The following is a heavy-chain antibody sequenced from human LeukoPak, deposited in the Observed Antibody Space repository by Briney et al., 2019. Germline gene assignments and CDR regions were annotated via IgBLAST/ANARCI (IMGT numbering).Heavy chain of an antibody. J-gene: IGHJ4*02. V-gene: IGHV4-34*01. Sequence: SETLSLTCTVSGGSISSYYWSWIRQPPGKGLEWIGEINHSGNTNYNPSLKSRLTISVDTSKNQFSLKLSSVTAADTAVYYCARVAAAGMIWGRGTLVTVSS. D-gene: IGHD6-13*01. CDR1: GGSISSYY. CDR2: INHSGNT. CDR3: ARVAAAGMI.